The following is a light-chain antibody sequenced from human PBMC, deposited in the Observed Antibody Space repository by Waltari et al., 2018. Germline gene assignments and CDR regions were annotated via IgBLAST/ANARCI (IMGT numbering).Light chain of an antibody. CDR2: KAS. Sequence: DIQMTQSPSTLFTSVGDRVTITCRASQSISSWLAWYQQKPGKAPKLLIYKASSLKSGVPSRFSGIGSGTEFTLTISSLQPDDFATYYCQQYNSYPSFGQGTKVEIK. J-gene: IGKJ1*01. CDR1: QSISSW. V-gene: IGKV1-5*03. CDR3: QQYNSYPS.